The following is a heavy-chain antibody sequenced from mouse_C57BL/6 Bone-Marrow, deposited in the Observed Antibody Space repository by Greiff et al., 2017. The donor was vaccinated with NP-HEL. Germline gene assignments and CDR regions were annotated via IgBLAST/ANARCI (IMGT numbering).Heavy chain of an antibody. CDR1: GFNIKDDY. Sequence: DVKLQESGAELVRPGASVKLSCTASGFNIKDDYMHWVKQRPEQGLEWIGWIDPENGDTEYASKFQGKATISADTSSNTAYLQLSSLTSEDTAVYYCTTDDYDERFAYWGQGTLVTVSA. CDR3: TTDDYDERFAY. V-gene: IGHV14-4*01. D-gene: IGHD2-4*01. CDR2: IDPENGDT. J-gene: IGHJ3*01.